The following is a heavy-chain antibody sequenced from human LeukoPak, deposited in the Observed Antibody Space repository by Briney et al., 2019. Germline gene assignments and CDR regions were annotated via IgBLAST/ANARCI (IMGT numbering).Heavy chain of an antibody. D-gene: IGHD3-3*01. J-gene: IGHJ4*02. CDR1: GFTFSNAW. CDR3: TTDRFPPYHDFWSGYDY. Sequence: GGSLSLSCAASGFTFSNAWMSWVRQAPGKGLEWVGRIKSKTDGGTTDYAAPVKGRFTISRDDSKNTLYLQMNSLKTEDTAVYYCTTDRFPPYHDFWSGYDYWGQGTLVTVSS. V-gene: IGHV3-15*01. CDR2: IKSKTDGGTT.